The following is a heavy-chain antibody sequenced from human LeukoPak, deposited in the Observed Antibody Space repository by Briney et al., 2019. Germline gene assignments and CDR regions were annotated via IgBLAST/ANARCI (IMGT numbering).Heavy chain of an antibody. V-gene: IGHV3-23*01. CDR2: ISGRGGST. CDR3: AKYSSSSFDY. Sequence: GGSLRLSCAASGFTFSSYWMSWVRQAPGKGLEWVSAISGRGGSTYYADSVKGRFTISRDNSKNTLFLQMNSLRVEDTAVYYCAKYSSSSFDYWGQGTLVTVSS. D-gene: IGHD6-13*01. CDR1: GFTFSSYW. J-gene: IGHJ4*02.